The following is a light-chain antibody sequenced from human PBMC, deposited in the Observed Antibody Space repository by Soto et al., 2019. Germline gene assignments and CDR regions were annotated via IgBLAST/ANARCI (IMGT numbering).Light chain of an antibody. CDR1: SSDIGGYDY. Sequence: QSALTQPASVSGSPGQSIIISCSGTSSDIGGYDYVSWYQQHPGKVPKLLIYDVNHRPSGASIRFSGSKSGDTASLTISGLQAEDEADYYCSSYTSGNNLLLFGGGTKLTVL. V-gene: IGLV2-14*03. J-gene: IGLJ3*02. CDR3: SSYTSGNNLLL. CDR2: DVN.